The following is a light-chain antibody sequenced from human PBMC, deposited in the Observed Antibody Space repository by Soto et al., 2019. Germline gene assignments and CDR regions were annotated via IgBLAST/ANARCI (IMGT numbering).Light chain of an antibody. CDR2: KAS. J-gene: IGKJ2*01. V-gene: IGKV1-5*03. CDR1: QSISSW. CDR3: HLGYT. Sequence: DIQMTQSPSTLSASVGDRVTITCRASQSISSWLAWYQQKPGKAPKLLIYKASSLESGVPSRFSGSGSGTEFTLTISSLQPDDFATYDCHLGYTFGQGTKLEIK.